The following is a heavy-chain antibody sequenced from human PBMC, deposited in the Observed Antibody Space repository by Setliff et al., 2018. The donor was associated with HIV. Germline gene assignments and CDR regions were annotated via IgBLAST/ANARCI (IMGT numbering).Heavy chain of an antibody. Sequence: SETLSLTCTISAGSISNFYWSWIRQPPGKALEWIGYIHYSENSNYNPSLKSRVSMSVDTSKNQFSLRLSSVTAADTAVYYCARDRSSGWSKDWFDTWGQGILVTVSS. CDR3: ARDRSSGWSKDWFDT. CDR2: IHYSENS. CDR1: AGSISNFY. D-gene: IGHD6-19*01. V-gene: IGHV4-59*01. J-gene: IGHJ5*02.